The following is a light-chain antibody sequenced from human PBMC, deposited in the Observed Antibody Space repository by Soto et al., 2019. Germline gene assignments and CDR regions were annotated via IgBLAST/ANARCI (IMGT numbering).Light chain of an antibody. V-gene: IGKV2-28*01. J-gene: IGKJ1*01. CDR3: MQALQSRT. Sequence: IVMTQSPLSLPVTPGEPASISCRSSQSLLYSNGYNYLDWYLQKPGQSPQLLIYLGSNRASGVPVRFSGSGSGTDFTLKISRVEAEDVGVYYCMQALQSRTFGQGTKVEIK. CDR2: LGS. CDR1: QSLLYSNGYNY.